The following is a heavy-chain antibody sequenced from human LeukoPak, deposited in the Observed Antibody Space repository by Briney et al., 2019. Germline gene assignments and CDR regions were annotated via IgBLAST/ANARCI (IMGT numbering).Heavy chain of an antibody. CDR3: ARARRYRSSWYHDY. D-gene: IGHD6-13*01. Sequence: KSGGSLRPSCAASGFSFSTYTMNWVRPAPGKGLDWVSYISSSSTTIYYADSVEGRFTISRDNANNSRYLQMNSLRDEDTAVYYCARARRYRSSWYHDYSGQGSLVTVSS. J-gene: IGHJ4*02. CDR1: GFSFSTYT. V-gene: IGHV3-48*02. CDR2: ISSSSTTI.